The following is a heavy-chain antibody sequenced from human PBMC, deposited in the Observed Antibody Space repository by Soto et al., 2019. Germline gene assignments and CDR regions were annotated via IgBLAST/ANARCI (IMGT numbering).Heavy chain of an antibody. V-gene: IGHV1-18*01. Sequence: GASVKVSCKASGYTFTSYGISWVRQAPGQGLEWMGWISAYNGNTNYAQKLQGRVTMTTDTSTSTAYMELRSLRSDDTAVYYCARDYGDYDYYYGMDVWGQGTTVTVSS. D-gene: IGHD4-17*01. CDR2: ISAYNGNT. CDR1: GYTFTSYG. J-gene: IGHJ6*02. CDR3: ARDYGDYDYYYGMDV.